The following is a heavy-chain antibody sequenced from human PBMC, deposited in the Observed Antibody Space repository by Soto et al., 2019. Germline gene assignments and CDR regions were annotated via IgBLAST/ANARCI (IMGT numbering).Heavy chain of an antibody. CDR1: AGTFSIYT. CDR2: IIPILGIA. Sequence: SVKVSFMASAGTFSIYTISLLRQAPGQGLEWMGRIIPILGIANYAQKFQGRVTITADKSTSTAYMELRSLRSEDTAVYYCARLHSSGWYHYWGQGTLVTVSS. D-gene: IGHD6-19*01. CDR3: ARLHSSGWYHY. V-gene: IGHV1-69*02. J-gene: IGHJ4*02.